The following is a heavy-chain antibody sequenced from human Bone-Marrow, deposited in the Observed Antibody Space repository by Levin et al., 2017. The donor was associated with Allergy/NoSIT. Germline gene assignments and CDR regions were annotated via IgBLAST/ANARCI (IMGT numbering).Heavy chain of an antibody. CDR1: GYTFATYA. D-gene: IGHD3-16*01. CDR2: INVGNGNT. CDR3: ARVNIESRDVFYYGMDV. Sequence: ASVKVSCKASGYTFATYAIHWVRQVPGQGLEWMGWINVGNGNTKTSPKFLGRATMTSDTSATTAFMELSSLRSEDTAVYYCARVNIESRDVFYYGMDVWGQGTTVTVSS. V-gene: IGHV1-3*01. J-gene: IGHJ6*02.